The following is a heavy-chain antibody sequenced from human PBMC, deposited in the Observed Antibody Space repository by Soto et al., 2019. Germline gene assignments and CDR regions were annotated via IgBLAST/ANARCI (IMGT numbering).Heavy chain of an antibody. CDR2: IWYDGSNK. D-gene: IGHD3-3*01. J-gene: IGHJ6*03. CDR3: ARDPTSYDFWSGYRPTYYDYMDV. V-gene: IGHV3-33*01. Sequence: GGSLRLSCAASGFTFSSYGMHWVRQAPGKGLEWVAVIWYDGSNKYYADSVKGRFTISRDNSKNTLYLQMNSLRAEDTAVYYCARDPTSYDFWSGYRPTYYDYMDVWGKGTTVTGSS. CDR1: GFTFSSYG.